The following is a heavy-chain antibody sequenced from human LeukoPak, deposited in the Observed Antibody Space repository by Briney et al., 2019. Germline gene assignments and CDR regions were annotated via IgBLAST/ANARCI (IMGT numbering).Heavy chain of an antibody. CDR2: ISSSGGST. J-gene: IGHJ4*02. Sequence: PGGSLRLSCAASGFTFSTYAMSWVRQAPGKGLEWASAISSSGGSTYYADSVKGRFTISRDNSKNTLDLQMNSLRAEDTAVYYCAKDPNSGYDLWIFDCWGQGILVTVSS. V-gene: IGHV3-23*01. D-gene: IGHD5-12*01. CDR1: GFTFSTYA. CDR3: AKDPNSGYDLWIFDC.